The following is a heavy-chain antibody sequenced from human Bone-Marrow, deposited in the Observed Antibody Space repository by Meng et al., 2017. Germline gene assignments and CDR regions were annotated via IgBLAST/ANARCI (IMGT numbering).Heavy chain of an antibody. CDR2: ISYDGSNK. Sequence: QGQVVGGGGGVVQPERALRFCCAASGFTFSSYAMHWVRQAPGKGVEWVAVISYDGSNKYYAGSVKGRFTISRDNSKNTLYLQMNSLRAEDTAVYDCARDGDYWGQGTLVTVSS. J-gene: IGHJ4*02. CDR3: ARDGDY. V-gene: IGHV3-30*04. CDR1: GFTFSSYA.